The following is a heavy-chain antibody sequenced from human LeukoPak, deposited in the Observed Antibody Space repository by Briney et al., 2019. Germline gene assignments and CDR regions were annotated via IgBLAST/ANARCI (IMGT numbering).Heavy chain of an antibody. D-gene: IGHD1-14*01. CDR3: ANNLAVHELVY. CDR1: GGSIGNNY. CDR2: IHYSGDT. V-gene: IGHV4-59*01. Sequence: SETLSLTCTVSGGSIGNNYWSWIRQPPGKGLEWIGYIHYSGDTNYNPSLKSRVTMSVDESKNQFFLKLSSVTAADTAVYYCANNLAVHELVYWGQGTLVTVSS. J-gene: IGHJ4*02.